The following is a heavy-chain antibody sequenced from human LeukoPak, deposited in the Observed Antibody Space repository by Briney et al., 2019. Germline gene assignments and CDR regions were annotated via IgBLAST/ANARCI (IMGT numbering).Heavy chain of an antibody. CDR1: GFTFSGNY. CDR2: IYSGGGT. V-gene: IGHV3-66*02. Sequence: QTGGSLRLSCAASGFTFSGNYMSWVRQAPGKRREWVSLIYSGGGTYYADSVKGRFTISRDNSKNTLYLQMNSLRAEDTAVYYCARGISGTNNWFDPWGQGTLVTVSS. J-gene: IGHJ5*02. CDR3: ARGISGTNNWFDP. D-gene: IGHD1/OR15-1a*01.